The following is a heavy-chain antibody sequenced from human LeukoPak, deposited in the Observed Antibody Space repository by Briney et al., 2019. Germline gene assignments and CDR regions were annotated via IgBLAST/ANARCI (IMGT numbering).Heavy chain of an antibody. Sequence: GGSLRLSCAASGFTFSSYSMNWVRQAPGKGLEWVSSISSSSSYIYYADSVKGRFTISRDNSKNTLYLQMNSLRAEDTAVYYCSQPVWGIQLWLFDYWGQGTLVTVSS. J-gene: IGHJ4*02. CDR1: GFTFSSYS. V-gene: IGHV3-21*01. D-gene: IGHD5-18*01. CDR3: SQPVWGIQLWLFDY. CDR2: ISSSSSYI.